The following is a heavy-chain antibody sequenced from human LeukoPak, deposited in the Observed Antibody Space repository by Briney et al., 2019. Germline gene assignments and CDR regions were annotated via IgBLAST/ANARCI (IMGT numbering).Heavy chain of an antibody. CDR2: IYRSGST. V-gene: IGHV4-38-2*01. J-gene: IGHJ4*02. D-gene: IGHD2-8*01. Sequence: PSETLSLTCVVSGYSISSGYYWGWIQPPPGKGLEWIGSIYRSGSTYYNPSLRSRVTISIDTFKNQLSLNLSSVTAADTAVFYCAESRMGYWGQGTPVTVSS. CDR1: GYSISSGYY. CDR3: AESRMGY.